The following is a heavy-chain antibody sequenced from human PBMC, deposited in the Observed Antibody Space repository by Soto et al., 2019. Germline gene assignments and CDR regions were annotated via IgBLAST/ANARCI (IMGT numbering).Heavy chain of an antibody. J-gene: IGHJ6*03. D-gene: IGHD2-15*01. CDR3: ARPRNLGNSRIYCSGGSCNEDYYYYMDV. CDR2: ISSSSSYI. CDR1: GFTFSSYS. Sequence: PGGSLRLSCAASGFTFSSYSMNWVRQAPGKGLEWVSSISSSSSYIYYADSVKGRFTISRDNAKNSLYLQMNSLRAEDTAVYYCARPRNLGNSRIYCSGGSCNEDYYYYMDVWGRGTTVTVSS. V-gene: IGHV3-21*01.